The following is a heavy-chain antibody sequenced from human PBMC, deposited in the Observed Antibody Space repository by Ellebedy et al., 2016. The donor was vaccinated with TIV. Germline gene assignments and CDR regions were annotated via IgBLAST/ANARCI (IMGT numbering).Heavy chain of an antibody. CDR3: ARDKSLTMIALDY. V-gene: IGHV3-33*01. CDR1: GFTFSSYG. J-gene: IGHJ4*02. CDR2: IWYDGSNK. D-gene: IGHD3-22*01. Sequence: GESLKISCAASGFTFSSYGMHWVRQAPGKGLEWVAVIWYDGSNKYYADSVKGRFTISRDNSKNTLYLQMNSLRAEDTAVYYCARDKSLTMIALDYWGQGTLVTVSS.